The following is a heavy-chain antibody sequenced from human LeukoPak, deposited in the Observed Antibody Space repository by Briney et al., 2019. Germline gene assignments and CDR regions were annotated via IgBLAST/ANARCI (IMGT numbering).Heavy chain of an antibody. CDR3: AKDGYGDYAAYFDY. Sequence: GGSLRLSCAASGFTFEDYAMHWVPQASGKGLEWVSLISWDGGSTYYADSVKGRFTISRDNSKNSLYLQMNSLRTEDTALYYCAKDGYGDYAAYFDYWGQGTLVTVSS. J-gene: IGHJ4*02. CDR1: GFTFEDYA. CDR2: ISWDGGST. V-gene: IGHV3-43*02. D-gene: IGHD4-17*01.